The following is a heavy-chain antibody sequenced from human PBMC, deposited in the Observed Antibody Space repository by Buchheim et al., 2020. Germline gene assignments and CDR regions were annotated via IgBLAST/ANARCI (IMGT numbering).Heavy chain of an antibody. D-gene: IGHD3-10*01. J-gene: IGHJ4*02. CDR3: ARGVGSGSYLDI. Sequence: EERLVQSGAEVKKPGESLKISCKASGYSFSVYWTAWVRQMPGKGLEWMGVIFPGDSDTRYVPSFEGQVTISADKSFNTAYLQWNSLQASDSGVYYCARGVGSGSYLDIWGQGTL. CDR2: IFPGDSDT. CDR1: GYSFSVYW. V-gene: IGHV5-51*01.